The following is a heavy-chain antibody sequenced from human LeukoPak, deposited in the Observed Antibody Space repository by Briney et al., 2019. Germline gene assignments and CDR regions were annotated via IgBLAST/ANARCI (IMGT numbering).Heavy chain of an antibody. J-gene: IGHJ3*02. CDR1: GFTVSSNY. Sequence: GGSLRLSCAASGFTVSSNYMSWVRQAPGKGLESVSVIYSGGSTYYADSVKGRFTISRDNSKNTLYLQMNSLRAEDTAVYYCAYWYYDSSGYPANAFDIWGQGTMVTVSS. CDR2: IYSGGST. D-gene: IGHD3-22*01. CDR3: AYWYYDSSGYPANAFDI. V-gene: IGHV3-66*01.